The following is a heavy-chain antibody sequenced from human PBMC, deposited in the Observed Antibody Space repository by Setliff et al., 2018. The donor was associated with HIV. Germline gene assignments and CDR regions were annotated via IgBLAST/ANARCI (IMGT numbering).Heavy chain of an antibody. CDR1: GFTFSMFV. CDR2: ISSNGNNK. J-gene: IGHJ6*03. CDR3: TKGTYYDLLTAYYLSDYYMDV. D-gene: IGHD3-9*01. V-gene: IGHV3-30-3*01. Sequence: GGSLRLSCAGSGFTFSMFVMHWVRQAPGKGLQWVTTISSNGNNKHYAGSVEGRFTVSRDNSKLILYLQMSGLRPEDTAVYYCTKGTYYDLLTAYYLSDYYMDVWGQGTTVTVSS.